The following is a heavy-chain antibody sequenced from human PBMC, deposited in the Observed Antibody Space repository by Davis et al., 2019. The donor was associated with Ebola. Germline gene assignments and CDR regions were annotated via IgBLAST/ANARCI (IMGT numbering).Heavy chain of an antibody. V-gene: IGHV4-34*09. CDR3: ARGKDTSGYYSRYYFDY. CDR1: GGSFSGYY. D-gene: IGHD3-22*01. CDR2: IYYSGST. Sequence: SETLSLTCAVYGGSFSGYYWSWIRQPPGKGLEWIGYIYYSGSTYYNPSLKSRVTISVDTSKNQFSLKLSSVTAADTAVYYCARGKDTSGYYSRYYFDYWGQGTLVTVSS. J-gene: IGHJ4*02.